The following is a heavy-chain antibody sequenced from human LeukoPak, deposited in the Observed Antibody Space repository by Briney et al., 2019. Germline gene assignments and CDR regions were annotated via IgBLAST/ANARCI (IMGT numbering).Heavy chain of an antibody. CDR1: GFTLSSYE. CDR3: ARDRGYYHGMDV. V-gene: IGHV3-48*03. J-gene: IGHJ6*02. Sequence: AGGSLRLSCAASGFTLSSYEMNWVRQGPGKGLEWVSYSSSGGNTIYYADSVKGRFTMSRDNAKNSLYLQMNSLRAEDTAVYYCARDRGYYHGMDVWGQGATVTVSS. CDR2: SSSGGNTI.